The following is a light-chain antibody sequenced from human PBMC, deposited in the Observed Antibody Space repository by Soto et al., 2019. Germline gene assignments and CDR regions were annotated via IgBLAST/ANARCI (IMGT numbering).Light chain of an antibody. CDR3: SSYTSATTYV. Sequence: QSALTQPASVSGSPGQSITISCTGTSSDVGAYNYDSWYQQYPGEAPKVIIYDVSHRPAGVSNRISGSKSGNTASLTISGLQTQDEADYYCSSYTSATTYVFGTGTKVTVL. J-gene: IGLJ1*01. CDR1: SSDVGAYNY. V-gene: IGLV2-14*01. CDR2: DVS.